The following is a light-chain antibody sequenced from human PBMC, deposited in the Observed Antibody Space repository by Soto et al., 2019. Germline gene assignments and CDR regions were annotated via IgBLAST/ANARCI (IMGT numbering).Light chain of an antibody. J-gene: IGLJ2*01. CDR1: SSDVGGSKY. CDR2: EVN. V-gene: IGLV2-8*01. Sequence: QSALTQPPSASGSPGQSVTISCTGISSDVGGSKYVSWYQQHPGKAPKLIIYEVNKRPSGVPDRFSGSKSGNMASLTVSGLLPEDEADYDCSSYAGSKRVVFGGGTQVTVL. CDR3: SSYAGSKRVV.